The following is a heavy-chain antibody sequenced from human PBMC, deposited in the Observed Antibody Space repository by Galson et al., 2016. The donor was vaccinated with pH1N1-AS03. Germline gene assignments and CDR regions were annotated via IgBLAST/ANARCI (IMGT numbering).Heavy chain of an antibody. CDR3: ARAHYNADYVPDF. D-gene: IGHD4-17*01. V-gene: IGHV1-18*04. CDR2: ISAYGGDT. J-gene: IGHJ4*02. CDR1: GYSFPTYS. Sequence: SVKVSCKASGYSFPTYSFNWVRQAPGQGLEWLGWISAYGGDTHYARKFQGRVTLTTDTSTSTAYMELRSLTSDDTAVDYCARAHYNADYVPDFWGQGTLVTVSS.